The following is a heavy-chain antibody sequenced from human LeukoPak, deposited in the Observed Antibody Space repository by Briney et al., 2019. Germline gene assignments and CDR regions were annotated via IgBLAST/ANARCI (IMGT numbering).Heavy chain of an antibody. V-gene: IGHV7-4-1*02. CDR2: INTNTGNP. CDR1: GYSFNRYA. Sequence: ASVKVSCKASGYSFNRYAMNWVRQAPGQGLEWLGWINTNTGNPTYAQGLTGRFVFSLDTSVGTAYLQISGLKADDTAVFYCARDNAAATGSFDYWGQGTLVTVSS. D-gene: IGHD6-13*01. CDR3: ARDNAAATGSFDY. J-gene: IGHJ4*02.